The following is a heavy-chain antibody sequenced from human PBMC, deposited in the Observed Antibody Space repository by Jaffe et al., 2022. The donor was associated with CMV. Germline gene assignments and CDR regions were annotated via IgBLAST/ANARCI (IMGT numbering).Heavy chain of an antibody. V-gene: IGHV3-21*02. D-gene: IGHD1-1*01. CDR3: ARPQLTTGYFYDGLDV. CDR2: ISSGSTKV. J-gene: IGHJ6*02. CDR1: GFNFRSYS. Sequence: EVQLVESGGGLAKPGGSLRLSCAASGFNFRSYSMHWVRQAPGKGLEWISSISSGSTKVYYADSVKGRFTISRDDATNSLYLNMDNLRVEDTALFYCARPQLTTGYFYDGLDVWGQGTTVTVSS.